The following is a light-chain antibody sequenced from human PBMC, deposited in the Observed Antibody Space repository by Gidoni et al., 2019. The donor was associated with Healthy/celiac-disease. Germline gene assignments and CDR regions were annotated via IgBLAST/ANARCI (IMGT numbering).Light chain of an antibody. CDR1: SSDVGGYNY. CDR2: DVS. Sequence: QSALTQPASVSGSPGQSITISCTGTSSDVGGYNYVSWYQQHPGKAPKLMIYDVSNRPSGVSNRVSGSKSDNTASLTISGLQAEDEADYYCSSYTSSTVVFGGGTKLTVL. V-gene: IGLV2-14*03. CDR3: SSYTSSTVV. J-gene: IGLJ2*01.